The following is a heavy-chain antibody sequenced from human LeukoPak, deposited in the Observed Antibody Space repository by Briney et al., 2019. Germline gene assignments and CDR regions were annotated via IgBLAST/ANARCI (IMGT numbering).Heavy chain of an antibody. V-gene: IGHV4-59*12. D-gene: IGHD6-19*01. CDR1: GGSMSRYY. CDR2: IYYSGST. CDR3: AREDGIAVAGTYYFDY. J-gene: IGHJ4*02. Sequence: SETLSLTCTVSGGSMSRYYWSWMRQTPGKGLEYIGYIYYSGSTNYNPSLKSRVTISVDTSKNQFSLKLTSVTAADTAVYYCAREDGIAVAGTYYFDYWGQGTLVTVSS.